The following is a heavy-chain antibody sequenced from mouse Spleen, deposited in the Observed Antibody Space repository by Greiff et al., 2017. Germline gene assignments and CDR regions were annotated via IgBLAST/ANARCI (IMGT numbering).Heavy chain of an antibody. V-gene: IGHV1-42*01. CDR3: ARRGDSNYYAMDY. J-gene: IGHJ4*01. Sequence: VQLQQSGPELVKPGASVKISCKASGYSFTGYYMNWVKQSPEKSLEWIGEINPSTGGTTYNQKFKAKATLTVDKSSSTAYMQLKSLTSEDSAVYYCARRGDSNYYAMDYWGQGTSVTVSS. D-gene: IGHD2-5*01. CDR2: INPSTGGT. CDR1: GYSFTGYY.